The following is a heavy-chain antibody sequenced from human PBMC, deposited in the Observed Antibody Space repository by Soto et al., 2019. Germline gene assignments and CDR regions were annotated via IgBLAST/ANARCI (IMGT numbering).Heavy chain of an antibody. CDR3: ARLCCEVGLRYFDI. D-gene: IGHD3-16*01. CDR1: GFTFNNYW. V-gene: IGHV3-7*01. J-gene: IGHJ3*02. CDR2: IMQDGSVK. Sequence: GGSLRLSCEASGFTFNNYWMSLLRQAPGKGLGWVANIMQDGSVKYYVDSVKGRFTGSRDNTKNSLYLQMDNLRAEDTAVYYCARLCCEVGLRYFDIWGQGT.